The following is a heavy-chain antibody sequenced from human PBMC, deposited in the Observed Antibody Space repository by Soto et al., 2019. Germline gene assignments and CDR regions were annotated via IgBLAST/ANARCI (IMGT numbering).Heavy chain of an antibody. V-gene: IGHV4-34*01. CDR2: INHSGST. CDR1: GGSFSGYY. D-gene: IGHD1-20*01. J-gene: IGHJ6*03. Sequence: SETLSLTCAVYGGSFSGYYWSWIRQPPGKGLEWIGEINHSGSTNYNPSLKSRVTISVDTSKNQFSLKLSSVTAADTAVYYCARLITPYYYYYYMDVWGKGTTVTVPS. CDR3: ARLITPYYYYYYMDV.